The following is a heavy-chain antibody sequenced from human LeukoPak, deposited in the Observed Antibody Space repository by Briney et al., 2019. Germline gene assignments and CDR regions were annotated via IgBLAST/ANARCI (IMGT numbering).Heavy chain of an antibody. CDR2: INNDGTAT. V-gene: IGHV3-74*01. CDR3: AREILAPGRTHEY. J-gene: IGHJ4*02. Sequence: GGSLRLCSAASGFPFSSYGMSWNRQAQGKGLVSFSRINNDGTATFFADYVKGRFTISRDNATNTLYLQMDSLRAEDTAMYYCAREILAPGRTHEYWGQGTLVTVSS. CDR1: GFPFSSYG. D-gene: IGHD1-1*01.